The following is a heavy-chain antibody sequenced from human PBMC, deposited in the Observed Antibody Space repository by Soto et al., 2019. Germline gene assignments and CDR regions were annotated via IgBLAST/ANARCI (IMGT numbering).Heavy chain of an antibody. J-gene: IGHJ5*02. CDR3: AKDRGAGGRFSGIAVAGIPS. D-gene: IGHD6-19*01. Sequence: VQLLESGGGLVQPGGSLRLSCAAPGFTFSSYAMSWVRQTPGKGLEWVSGISGGGGNTYYADSVTGRFTISRDNSRNTLYLQMNSLRAADTAIYYCAKDRGAGGRFSGIAVAGIPSWGQGTLVTVSS. CDR2: ISGGGGNT. CDR1: GFTFSSYA. V-gene: IGHV3-23*01.